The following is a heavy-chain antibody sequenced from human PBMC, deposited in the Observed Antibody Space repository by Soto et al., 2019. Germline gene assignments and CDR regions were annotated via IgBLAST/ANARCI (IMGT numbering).Heavy chain of an antibody. J-gene: IGHJ6*02. CDR3: ARALLSHSYDSGGYDSYFHAMDV. CDR1: GGTFSSLD. D-gene: IGHD3-22*01. Sequence: ASVKVSCKASGGTFSSLDINWVRQAPGQGLEWMGGIIPISETTNYAQIFQGRVSIVADISTSTAYMELSRLRSEDTAVYYCARALLSHSYDSGGYDSYFHAMDVWGQGTPVTVSS. CDR2: IIPISETT. V-gene: IGHV1-69*06.